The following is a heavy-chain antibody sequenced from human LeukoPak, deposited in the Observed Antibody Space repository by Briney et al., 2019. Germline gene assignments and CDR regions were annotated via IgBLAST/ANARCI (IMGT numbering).Heavy chain of an antibody. V-gene: IGHV3-66*01. CDR2: IYSGGST. J-gene: IGHJ3*02. CDR1: GFTVSSNY. D-gene: IGHD6-13*01. Sequence: GGSLRLSCAASGFTVSSNYMSWVRQAPGKGLEWVSVIYSGGSTYYAASVKGRFTISRDNSKNTLYLQMNSLRAEDTAVYYCARGIAAAGNGDAFDIWGQGTMVTVSS. CDR3: ARGIAAAGNGDAFDI.